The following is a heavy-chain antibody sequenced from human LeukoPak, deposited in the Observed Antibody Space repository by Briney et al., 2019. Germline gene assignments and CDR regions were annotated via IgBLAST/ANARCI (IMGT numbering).Heavy chain of an antibody. J-gene: IGHJ3*01. Sequence: GGSLRLSCAASGFTFNSYAMHWVRQAPGKGLEWVAVISYDGSNKYYADSVKGRFTISRDNSKNTLYLQMNSLRAEDTAVYYCTTFVALRAFDVWGQGTMVTVS. CDR1: GFTFNSYA. V-gene: IGHV3-30-3*01. CDR3: TTFVALRAFDV. D-gene: IGHD3-10*02. CDR2: ISYDGSNK.